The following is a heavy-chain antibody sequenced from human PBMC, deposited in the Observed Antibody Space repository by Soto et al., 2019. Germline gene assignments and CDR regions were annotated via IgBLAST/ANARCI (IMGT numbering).Heavy chain of an antibody. J-gene: IGHJ3*02. CDR2: ISGSGGST. V-gene: IGHV3-23*01. CDR3: AKDPISYYDFWSGYNPEDAFDI. CDR1: GFTFSSYA. Sequence: GGSLRLSCAASGFTFSSYAMSWVRQAPGKGLEWVSAISGSGGSTYYADSVKGRFTISRDNSKNTLYLQMNSLRAEDTAVYYCAKDPISYYDFWSGYNPEDAFDIWGQGTMVTVSS. D-gene: IGHD3-3*01.